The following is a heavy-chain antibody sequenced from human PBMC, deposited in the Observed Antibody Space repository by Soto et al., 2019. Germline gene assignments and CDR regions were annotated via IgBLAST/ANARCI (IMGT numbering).Heavy chain of an antibody. D-gene: IGHD6-13*01. CDR3: ATDPGYSSSWPFDY. Sequence: EVHLVESGGGLVQPGGSLRLSCAASGFTFRSYSMNWVRQAPGKGLEWVSYISSSSSTIYYADSVKGRFTNSRDNAKNSLYLQMSSLRAEDTAVYYCATDPGYSSSWPFDYWGQGTLVTVPS. J-gene: IGHJ4*02. CDR1: GFTFRSYS. V-gene: IGHV3-48*01. CDR2: ISSSSSTI.